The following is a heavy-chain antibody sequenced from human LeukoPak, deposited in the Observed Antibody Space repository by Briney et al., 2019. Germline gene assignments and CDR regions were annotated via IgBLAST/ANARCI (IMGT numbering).Heavy chain of an antibody. J-gene: IGHJ4*02. CDR3: AKEASGSGWYVDY. CDR2: ISDSGGSI. CDR1: GFTFWSYA. V-gene: IGHV3-23*01. D-gene: IGHD6-19*01. Sequence: GGSLRLSCEASGFTFWSYAMSWVRQAPGKGLEGASVISDSGGSIYYADSVKGRFTISRDNSKNTLFLQMDSLRAEDTAIYFCAKEASGSGWYVDYWGQGILVTVSS.